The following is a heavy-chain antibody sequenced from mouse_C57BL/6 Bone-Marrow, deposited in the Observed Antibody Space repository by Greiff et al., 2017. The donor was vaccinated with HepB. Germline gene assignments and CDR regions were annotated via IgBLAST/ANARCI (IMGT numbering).Heavy chain of an antibody. CDR2: IYPGDGDT. D-gene: IGHD1-1*01. CDR3: ARGGYYGSRYFDY. J-gene: IGHJ2*01. CDR1: GYAFSSSW. Sequence: QVQLQQSGPELVKPGASVKISCKASGYAFSSSWMNWVKQRPGKGLEWIGRIYPGDGDTNYNGKFKGKATLTADKSSSTAYMQLSSLTSEDSAVYFCARGGYYGSRYFDYWGQGTTLTVSS. V-gene: IGHV1-82*01.